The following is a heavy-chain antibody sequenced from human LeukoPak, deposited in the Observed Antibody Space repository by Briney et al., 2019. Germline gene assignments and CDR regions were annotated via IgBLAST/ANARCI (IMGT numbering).Heavy chain of an antibody. CDR3: ARGGPPSNPNGMDV. D-gene: IGHD2/OR15-2a*01. CDR2: IYYSGST. Sequence: PSETLSLTCTVSGGSISSYYWSWIRQPPGKGQEWIGYIYYSGSTNYNPSLKSRVTISVDTSKNQFSLKLSSVTAADTAVYYCARGGPPSNPNGMDVWGQGTTVTVSS. CDR1: GGSISSYY. V-gene: IGHV4-59*01. J-gene: IGHJ6*02.